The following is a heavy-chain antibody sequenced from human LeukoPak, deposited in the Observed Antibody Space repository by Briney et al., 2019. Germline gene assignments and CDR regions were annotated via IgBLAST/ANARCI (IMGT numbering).Heavy chain of an antibody. D-gene: IGHD3-22*01. V-gene: IGHV1-18*04. Sequence: ASVKVSCKASGYTFTGYYMHWVRQAPGQGLEWMGWISAYNGYTNYAQKLQGRVTMTTDTSTSTAYMELRSLRSDDTAVYYCARDPAENYYDSSGFYYYYWGQGTLVTVSS. CDR2: ISAYNGYT. J-gene: IGHJ4*02. CDR3: ARDPAENYYDSSGFYYYY. CDR1: GYTFTGYY.